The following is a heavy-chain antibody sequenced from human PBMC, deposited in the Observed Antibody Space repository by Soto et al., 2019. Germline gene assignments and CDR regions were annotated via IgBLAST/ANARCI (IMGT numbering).Heavy chain of an antibody. V-gene: IGHV4-34*01. CDR2: INHSGST. CDR1: GGSFSCYY. CDR3: ARGPAPPLYSYGPRFYYYYGMDV. D-gene: IGHD5-18*01. J-gene: IGHJ6*02. Sequence: ASETLSLTCAVYGGSFSCYYWSWIRQPPGKGLEWIGEINHSGSTNYNPSLKSRVTISVDTSKNQFSLKLSSVTAADTAVYYCARGPAPPLYSYGPRFYYYYGMDVWGQGTTVTVSS.